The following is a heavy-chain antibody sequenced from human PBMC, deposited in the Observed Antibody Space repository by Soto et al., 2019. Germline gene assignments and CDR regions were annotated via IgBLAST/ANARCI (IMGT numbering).Heavy chain of an antibody. J-gene: IGHJ6*02. CDR3: ARTRGSAVYVYFYGLDV. CDR2: TYSSGGA. V-gene: IGHV4-39*01. D-gene: IGHD3-16*01. CDR1: GGSINVNSYS. Sequence: SETLYLTCRSSGGSINVNSYSLGWIRPPPGRGLEWIGNTYSSGGAYYDPSFKSRASISVDTSKSQVFLKLTSVTAADTAIYYCARTRGSAVYVYFYGLDVWGHRTTVTVSS.